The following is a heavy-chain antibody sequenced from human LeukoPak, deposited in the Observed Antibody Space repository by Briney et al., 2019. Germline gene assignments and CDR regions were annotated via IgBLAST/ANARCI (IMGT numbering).Heavy chain of an antibody. V-gene: IGHV1-2*02. J-gene: IGHJ4*02. Sequence: ASVKVSCEASGYTFTGYYMHWVRQAPGQGLEWMGWINPNSGGTNYAQKFQGRVTMTSDTSITTAYMDLSRLRSDDTAVYYCARDMRIAAADFDYWGQGTLVTVPS. CDR3: ARDMRIAAADFDY. D-gene: IGHD6-13*01. CDR2: INPNSGGT. CDR1: GYTFTGYY.